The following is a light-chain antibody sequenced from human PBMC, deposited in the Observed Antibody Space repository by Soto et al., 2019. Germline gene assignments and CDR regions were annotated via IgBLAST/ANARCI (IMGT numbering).Light chain of an antibody. CDR1: SSNIGTNY. CDR2: TNN. V-gene: IGLV1-44*01. CDR3: CSYAGRPWV. Sequence: QSVLTQPPSASGTPGLRVTISCSGSSSNIGTNYVNWYQQVPGAAPDLLIHTNNQRPSGVPDRFSASKSGASASLAISGLQSEDEADYYCCSYAGRPWVFGGGTKLTVL. J-gene: IGLJ3*02.